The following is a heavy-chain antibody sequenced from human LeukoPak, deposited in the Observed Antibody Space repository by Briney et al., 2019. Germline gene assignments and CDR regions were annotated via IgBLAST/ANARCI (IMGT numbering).Heavy chain of an antibody. CDR1: GGSISSGSYY. CDR3: AREVAGTPWIDY. V-gene: IGHV4-61*02. D-gene: IGHD6-19*01. CDR2: IYTSGST. Sequence: PSETLSLTCTVSGGSISSGSYYWSWIRQPAGKGLEWIGRIYTSGSTYYNPSLKSRVTISVDTSKNQFSLKLSSVTAADTAVYYCAREVAGTPWIDYWGQGTLVTVSS. J-gene: IGHJ4*02.